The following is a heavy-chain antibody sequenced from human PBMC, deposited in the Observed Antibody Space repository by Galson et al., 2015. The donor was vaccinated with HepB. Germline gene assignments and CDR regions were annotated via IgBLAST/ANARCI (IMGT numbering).Heavy chain of an antibody. V-gene: IGHV3-21*01. D-gene: IGHD2-2*01. Sequence: SLRLSCAGSGFTFSLYTMNWVRQAPGKGLEWVASISYDSSYIYYADSVKGRFTISRDNSRNSLYLQMNSLRAEDTAVYYCAKDLYCNSTRCFDTFENWGQGKMVTVSS. J-gene: IGHJ3*02. CDR3: AKDLYCNSTRCFDTFEN. CDR1: GFTFSLYT. CDR2: ISYDSSYI.